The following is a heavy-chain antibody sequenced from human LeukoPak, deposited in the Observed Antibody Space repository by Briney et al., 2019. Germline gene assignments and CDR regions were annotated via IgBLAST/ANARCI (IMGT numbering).Heavy chain of an antibody. CDR3: TRHGPSGTIDDFDL. CDR1: GFNFRDSG. J-gene: IGHJ4*02. V-gene: IGHV3-73*01. D-gene: IGHD1-14*01. Sequence: PGGSLRLSCAASGFNFRDSGIHWVRQASGKGLEWVGRVRSKAKKYATGYGASVRGRFTIFRDDSKNKAYLQMNSLKTEDTAVYYCTRHGPSGTIDDFDLWGQGALVTVSS. CDR2: VRSKAKKYAT.